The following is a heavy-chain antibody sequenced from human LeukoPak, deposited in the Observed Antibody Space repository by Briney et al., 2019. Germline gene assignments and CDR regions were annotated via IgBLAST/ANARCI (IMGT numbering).Heavy chain of an antibody. D-gene: IGHD6-13*01. CDR2: ISYDGSNK. Sequence: GRSLRLSCAASGFTFSSYGMHWVRQAPGKGLEWVAVISYDGSNKYYADSVRGRFTISRDNSKNTLYLQMNSLRAEDTAVYYCATGQQQLPPVYWGQGTLVTVSS. CDR1: GFTFSSYG. J-gene: IGHJ4*02. V-gene: IGHV3-30*03. CDR3: ATGQQQLPPVY.